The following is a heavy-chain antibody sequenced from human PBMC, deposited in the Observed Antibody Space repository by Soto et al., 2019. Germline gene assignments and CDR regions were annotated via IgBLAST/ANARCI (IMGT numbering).Heavy chain of an antibody. J-gene: IGHJ4*02. CDR2: TYYRSKWYT. Sequence: SQTISLTCAISEDNVSSDSAARNWIRQSPSRGLEWLGMTYYRSKWYTDYAVSVKGRITINPDTSRNQFSLNLNSVTASDTAVYYCVSQRTSVLTQAYFDYWGPGALVTVSS. D-gene: IGHD2-8*01. V-gene: IGHV6-1*01. CDR1: EDNVSSDSAA. CDR3: VSQRTSVLTQAYFDY.